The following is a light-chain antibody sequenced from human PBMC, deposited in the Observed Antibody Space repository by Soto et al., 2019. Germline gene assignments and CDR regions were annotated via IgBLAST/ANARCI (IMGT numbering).Light chain of an antibody. CDR2: GAF. CDR1: ESLITKA. CDR3: QQANTFPYT. V-gene: IGKV3-20*01. J-gene: IGKJ2*01. Sequence: EIVLTQSPGTLSLSPGETATVSCRATESLITKALAWYQQKPGQAPRLLIYGAFTRDAAIPDRFNGSGSGTDFALTISRLEPEDFATYYCQQANTFPYTFGQGTKLEIK.